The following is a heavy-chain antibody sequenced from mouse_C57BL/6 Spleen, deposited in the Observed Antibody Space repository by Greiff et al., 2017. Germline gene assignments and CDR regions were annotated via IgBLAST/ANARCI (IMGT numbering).Heavy chain of an antibody. Sequence: VKLQESGPELVKPGASVKISCKASGYAFSSSWMNWVKQRPGKGLEWIGRIYPGDGDTNYNGKFKGKATLTADKSSSTAYMQLSSLTSEDSAVYFCARGYSNYYYAMDYWGQGTSVTVSS. J-gene: IGHJ4*01. CDR2: IYPGDGDT. CDR3: ARGYSNYYYAMDY. D-gene: IGHD2-5*01. V-gene: IGHV1-82*01. CDR1: GYAFSSSW.